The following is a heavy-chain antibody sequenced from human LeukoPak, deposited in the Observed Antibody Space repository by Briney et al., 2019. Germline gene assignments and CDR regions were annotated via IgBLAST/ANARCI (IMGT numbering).Heavy chain of an antibody. CDR3: ARLGNAAVANPPH. V-gene: IGHV4-30-2*03. CDR1: GGSISSGGYS. CDR2: IYYSGST. J-gene: IGHJ1*01. Sequence: PSQTLSLTCAVSGGSISSGGYSWSWIRQPPGKGLEWIGYIYYSGSTNYNPSLKSRITISIDTSKNQFSLKLSSVTAADTAVYYCARLGNAAVANPPHWGQGTLVTVSS. D-gene: IGHD6-19*01.